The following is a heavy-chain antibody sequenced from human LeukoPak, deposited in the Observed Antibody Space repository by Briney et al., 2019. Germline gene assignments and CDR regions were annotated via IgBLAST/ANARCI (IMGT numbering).Heavy chain of an antibody. CDR2: IYYSGST. J-gene: IGHJ3*02. V-gene: IGHV4-59*01. Sequence: SETLSVTRTVTVGSNSHYQWSWLRQPPAKGLAGIGLIYYSGSTNYNPSLKSRVTISVDTSKIQFSLKLSSVTAADTAVYYCAREPIYGSGSYYRAFDIWGQGTMVTVSS. CDR3: AREPIYGSGSYYRAFDI. CDR1: VGSNSHYQ. D-gene: IGHD3-10*01.